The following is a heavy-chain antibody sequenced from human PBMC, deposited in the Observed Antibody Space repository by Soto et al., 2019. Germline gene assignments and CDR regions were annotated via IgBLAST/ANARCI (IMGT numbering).Heavy chain of an antibody. J-gene: IGHJ5*02. D-gene: IGHD1-20*01. CDR2: IYSGGST. Sequence: PGGSLRISCAACGYTVSSNYMSWVRQAPGKGLEWVSVIYSGGSTYYADSVKGRFTISRHNSKNTLYLQMNSLRAEDTAVYYCARVGITGTIGPWGQGTLVTVSS. CDR3: ARVGITGTIGP. CDR1: GYTVSSNY. V-gene: IGHV3-53*04.